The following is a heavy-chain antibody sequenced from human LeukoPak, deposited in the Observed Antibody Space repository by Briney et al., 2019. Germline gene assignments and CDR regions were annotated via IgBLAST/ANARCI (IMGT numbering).Heavy chain of an antibody. CDR3: ARDGGVKECTNGVCFGFDP. CDR2: IYTSGST. J-gene: IGHJ5*02. Sequence: PSETLSLTCTASGGSISSYYWSWIRQPAGKGLEWIGRIYTSGSTNYNPSLKSRVTMSVDTSKNQFSLKLSSVTAADTAVCYCARDGGVKECTNGVCFGFDPWGQGTLVTVSS. CDR1: GGSISSYY. D-gene: IGHD2-8*01. V-gene: IGHV4-4*07.